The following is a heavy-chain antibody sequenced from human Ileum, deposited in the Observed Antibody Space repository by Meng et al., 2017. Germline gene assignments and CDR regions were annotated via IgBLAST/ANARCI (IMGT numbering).Heavy chain of an antibody. D-gene: IGHD1-26*01. J-gene: IGHJ4*02. CDR3: ATSGGGFDY. V-gene: IGHV7-4-1*02. Sequence: QVKLMQSGSELKKPGASVKVSCKASRYTFTNSDINWVRQAPGQGLEWMGWINTNTGNPTYAQGFTGRFVFSLDTSVNTAHLQISTLTAEDTAVYYCATSGGGFDYWGQGALVTVAS. CDR2: INTNTGNP. CDR1: RYTFTNSD.